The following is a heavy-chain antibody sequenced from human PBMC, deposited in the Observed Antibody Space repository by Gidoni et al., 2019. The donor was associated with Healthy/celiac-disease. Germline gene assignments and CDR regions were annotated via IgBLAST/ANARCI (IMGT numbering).Heavy chain of an antibody. CDR1: GFTFSSDA. Sequence: EVQLVESGGGLVQPGGSLRLSGAASGFTFSSDAMSWVRQAPGKGLEWVSASSGSGGSTYYADSVKGRFTISRDNSKNTLYLQMNSLRAEDTAVYYCARTNSGYGGGEYFDYWGQGTLVTVSS. J-gene: IGHJ4*02. V-gene: IGHV3-23*04. CDR3: ARTNSGYGGGEYFDY. CDR2: SSGSGGST. D-gene: IGHD5-12*01.